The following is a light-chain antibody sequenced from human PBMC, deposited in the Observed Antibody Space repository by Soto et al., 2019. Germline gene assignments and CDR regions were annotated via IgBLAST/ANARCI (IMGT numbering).Light chain of an antibody. CDR2: HAS. J-gene: IGKJ1*01. Sequence: DIQITQSPSSLSASVEDRVIITCRASQSISNHLNWYQQKPGTAPKVLIYHASNLQSGVPSRFSGSGSGTEFTLTISSLQPDDFATYYCQQYNSYSFGQGTKVDIK. CDR3: QQYNSYS. CDR1: QSISNH. V-gene: IGKV1-5*01.